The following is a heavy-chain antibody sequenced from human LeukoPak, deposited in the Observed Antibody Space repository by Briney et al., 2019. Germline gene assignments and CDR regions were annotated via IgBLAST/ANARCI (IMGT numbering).Heavy chain of an antibody. V-gene: IGHV4-59*01. CDR3: ARLGLMDV. Sequence: SETLSLTCTVSGGSISSYYWSWIRQPPGKGLEWIGYIYYSGSTSYNPSLKSRVTISVDTSKNQFSLKLSSVTAADTAVYYCARLGLMDVWGKGTTATVSS. CDR2: IYYSGST. J-gene: IGHJ6*03. CDR1: GGSISSYY.